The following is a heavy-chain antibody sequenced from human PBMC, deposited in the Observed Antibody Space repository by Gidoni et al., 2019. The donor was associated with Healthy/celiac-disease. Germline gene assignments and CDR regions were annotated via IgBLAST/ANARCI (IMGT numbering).Heavy chain of an antibody. Sequence: EVQLLESGGGLVQPGGSLSLSCAASGFTFSSDAISWVRQAPGKGLEWVSAISGSGGSTYYADSVKGRFTISRDNSKNTLYLQMNSLRAEDTAVYYCAKEDRLSYDSSGYDYWGQGTLVTVSS. V-gene: IGHV3-23*01. CDR2: ISGSGGST. J-gene: IGHJ4*02. CDR3: AKEDRLSYDSSGYDY. D-gene: IGHD3-22*01. CDR1: GFTFSSDA.